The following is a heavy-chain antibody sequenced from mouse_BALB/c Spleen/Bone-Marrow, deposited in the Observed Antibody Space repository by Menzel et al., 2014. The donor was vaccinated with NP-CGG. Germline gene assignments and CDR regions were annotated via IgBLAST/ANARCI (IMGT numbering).Heavy chain of an antibody. CDR1: GYTFSSYW. CDR2: ILPGSGST. V-gene: IGHV1-9*01. J-gene: IGHJ2*01. CDR3: ARFYYYGSGYYFDY. Sequence: QVQLQQSGAELMKPGASVKISCKATGYTFSSYWIEWVKQRPGHGLEWIGEILPGSGSTNYNEKFKGKATFTADTSSNTAYMQLSSLTSEDSAVYYCARFYYYGSGYYFDYWGQGTTLTVSS. D-gene: IGHD1-1*01.